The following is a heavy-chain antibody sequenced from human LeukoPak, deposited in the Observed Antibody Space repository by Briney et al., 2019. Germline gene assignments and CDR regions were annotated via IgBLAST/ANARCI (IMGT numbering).Heavy chain of an antibody. Sequence: GGSVRLACAASGFTFNMYSMNWARHPAGEWRGWLSVISGMVSSTYHAASRKGRLTISKDNSKNTLYLQMNNLRAEDTAVYYCAKERIWNVVVVVAAQNFDYWGQGTLVTVSS. CDR3: AKERIWNVVVVVAAQNFDY. CDR1: GFTFNMYS. CDR2: ISGMVSST. J-gene: IGHJ4*02. D-gene: IGHD2-15*01. V-gene: IGHV3-23*01.